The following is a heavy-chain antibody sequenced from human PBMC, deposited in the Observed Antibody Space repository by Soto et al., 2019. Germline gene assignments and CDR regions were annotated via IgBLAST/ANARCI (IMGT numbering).Heavy chain of an antibody. CDR2: INHSGST. CDR3: ARGRVVAGTMYGMDV. D-gene: IGHD6-19*01. CDR1: GGSFSGYY. Sequence: QVQLQQWGAGLLKPSETLSLTCAVYGGSFSGYYWSWIRQPPGKGLEWIGEINHSGSTNYNPSLKSRVTISVDTSKNQFSPKLSSVTAADTAVYYCARGRVVAGTMYGMDVWGQGTTVTVSS. J-gene: IGHJ6*02. V-gene: IGHV4-34*01.